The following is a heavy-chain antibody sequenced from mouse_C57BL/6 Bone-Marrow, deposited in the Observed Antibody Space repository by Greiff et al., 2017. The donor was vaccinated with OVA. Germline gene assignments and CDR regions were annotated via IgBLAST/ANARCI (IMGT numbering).Heavy chain of an antibody. CDR2: IDPETGGT. V-gene: IGHV1-15*01. Sequence: QVQLQQSGAELVRPGASVTLSCKASGYTFTDYEMHWVKQTPVHGLEWIGAIDPETGGTAYNQKFKGKAILTADKSSSTAYMELRSLTSEDSAVYYCTRRNSNYADFDYWGQCTTLTVSS. D-gene: IGHD2-5*01. J-gene: IGHJ2*01. CDR1: GYTFTDYE. CDR3: TRRNSNYADFDY.